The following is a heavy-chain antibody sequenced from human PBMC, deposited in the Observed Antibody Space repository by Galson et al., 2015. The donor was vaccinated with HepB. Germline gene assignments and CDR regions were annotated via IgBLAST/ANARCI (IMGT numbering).Heavy chain of an antibody. D-gene: IGHD3-22*01. CDR2: ISSGGSYI. Sequence: SLRLSCAASGFTFTGYAMNWVRQPPGRGLEWISSISSGGSYIYYADSVKGRFTISRDNARNSLFLQLNSLRAEDTAVNYCTRGFPYYNNEVNDYWGQGTLVTVSS. CDR1: GFTFTGYA. V-gene: IGHV3-21*01. J-gene: IGHJ4*02. CDR3: TRGFPYYNNEVNDY.